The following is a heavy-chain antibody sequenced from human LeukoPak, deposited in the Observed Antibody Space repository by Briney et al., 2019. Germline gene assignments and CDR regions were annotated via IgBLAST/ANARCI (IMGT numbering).Heavy chain of an antibody. V-gene: IGHV1-69*05. J-gene: IGHJ4*02. CDR2: IIPIFGTA. D-gene: IGHD3-9*01. CDR3: ARSDILTGYRIPLLYYFDY. Sequence: GASVKVSCKASGGTFSSYAISWVRQAPGQGVEWMGGIIPIFGTANYAQKFQGRVTITTDESTSTAYMELSSLRSEDTAVYYCARSDILTGYRIPLLYYFDYWGQGTLVTVSS. CDR1: GGTFSSYA.